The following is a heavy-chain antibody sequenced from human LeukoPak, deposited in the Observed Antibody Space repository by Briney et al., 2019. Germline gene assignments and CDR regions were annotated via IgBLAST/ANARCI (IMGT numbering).Heavy chain of an antibody. D-gene: IGHD5-18*01. CDR1: GFTFSSYA. V-gene: IGHV3-21*01. Sequence: GGSLRLSCAASGFTFSSYAMNWVRQAPGKGLEWVSSISSSSSYIYYADSVKGRFTISRDNAKNSLYLQMNSLRAEDTAVYYCAREGGYSYAFDYWGQGTLVTVSS. J-gene: IGHJ4*02. CDR2: ISSSSSYI. CDR3: AREGGYSYAFDY.